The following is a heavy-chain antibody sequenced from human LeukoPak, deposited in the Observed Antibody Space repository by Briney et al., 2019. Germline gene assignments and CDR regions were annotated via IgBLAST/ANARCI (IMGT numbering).Heavy chain of an antibody. CDR1: DGSISGYY. CDR3: ARGDNWNDRYWFDY. V-gene: IGHV4-4*07. CDR2: IYTSGST. D-gene: IGHD1-1*01. J-gene: IGHJ4*02. Sequence: SETLSLTCTVSDGSISGYYWSWIRQPPGKRLEWIGRIYTSGSTTYNPSLESGGTISLDKSKNQFSLKVSSVTAADTAVYYCARGDNWNDRYWFDYWGQGTLVTVSS.